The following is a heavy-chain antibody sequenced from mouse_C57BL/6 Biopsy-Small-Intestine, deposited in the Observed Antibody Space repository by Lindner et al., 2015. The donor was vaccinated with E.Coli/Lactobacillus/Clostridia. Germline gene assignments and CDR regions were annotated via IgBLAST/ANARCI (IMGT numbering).Heavy chain of an antibody. Sequence: SVKVSCKASGYTFTSYHMHWVRQAPGQGLEWMGIINPSGGSTSYAQKFQGRVTMTRDTSTSTVYMELSSLRSEDTAVYYCARGLWKNEEVVTATRGFMDVWGKGTTVTVSS. D-gene: IGHD2-1*01. CDR3: ARGLWKNEEVVTATRGFMDV. CDR1: GYTFTSYH. CDR2: INPSGGST. J-gene: IGHJ1*03. V-gene: IGHV1-64*01.